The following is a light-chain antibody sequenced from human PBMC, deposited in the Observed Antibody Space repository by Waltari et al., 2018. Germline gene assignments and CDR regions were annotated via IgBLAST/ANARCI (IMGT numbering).Light chain of an antibody. CDR2: TND. CDR3: AAWDDSLDGYV. V-gene: IGLV1-44*01. CDR1: SSHIAGNT. Sequence: QSVLTQPPSASGTPGQTVTISCSASSSHIAGNTVHWYQQLPGTAPNLLIYTNDQRPSGVPDRFSGSKSGTSASLAIRGLQSGDEGLYYCAAWDDSLDGYVFAPGTHVSVL. J-gene: IGLJ1*01.